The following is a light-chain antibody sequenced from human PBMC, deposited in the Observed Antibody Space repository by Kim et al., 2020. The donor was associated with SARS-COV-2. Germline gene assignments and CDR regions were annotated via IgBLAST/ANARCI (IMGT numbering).Light chain of an antibody. CDR2: EDD. CDR1: SGSIADNH. Sequence: FMLTQPHSVSESPGKTVTISCTRSSGSIADNHVQWYQQRPGSAPANVMFEDDQRPSGVPDRFSGSIDRSSNSASLTISGLRTEDEADYYCQSYDTDNQGVFGGGTKLTVL. CDR3: QSYDTDNQGV. V-gene: IGLV6-57*03. J-gene: IGLJ3*02.